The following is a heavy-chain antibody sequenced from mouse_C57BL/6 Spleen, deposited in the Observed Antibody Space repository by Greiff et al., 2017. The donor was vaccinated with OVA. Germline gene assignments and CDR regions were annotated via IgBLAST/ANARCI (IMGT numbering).Heavy chain of an antibody. J-gene: IGHJ4*01. D-gene: IGHD1-1*02. CDR3: ARGGLYAMDY. CDR1: GYTFTSYG. V-gene: IGHV1-81*01. Sequence: VKLQESGAELARPGASVKLSCTASGYTFTSYGISWVKQRTGQGLEWIGEIYPRSGNTYYNEKFKGKATLTADKSSSTAYMELRSLTSEDSAVYFCARGGLYAMDYWGQGTSVTVSS. CDR2: IYPRSGNT.